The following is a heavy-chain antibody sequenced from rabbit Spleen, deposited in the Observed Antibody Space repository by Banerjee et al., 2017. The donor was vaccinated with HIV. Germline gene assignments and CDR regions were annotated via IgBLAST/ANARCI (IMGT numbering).Heavy chain of an antibody. V-gene: IGHV1S40*01. D-gene: IGHD4-2*01. CDR1: GLDFSSSYW. CDR3: ARDPAGREDFNL. J-gene: IGHJ4*01. Sequence: QSLEESGGDLVKPGASLTLTCTASGLDFSSSYWICWVRQAPGKGLEWIACIDVSSRGGSIYYASWAKGRFTVSKSSSTTVTLQMTSLTAADTATYFCARDPAGREDFNLWGQGTLVTVS. CDR2: IDVSSRGGSI.